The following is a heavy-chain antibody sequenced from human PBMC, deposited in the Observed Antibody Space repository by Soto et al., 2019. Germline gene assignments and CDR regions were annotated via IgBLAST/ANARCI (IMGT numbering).Heavy chain of an antibody. CDR3: TRDASRDSSARGWFDP. CDR1: GFQFRSFT. J-gene: IGHJ5*02. V-gene: IGHV3-21*01. Sequence: TGGSRIPCWAASGFQFRSFTMNWVRQAPGKGLEWVSTISSNSAYIYYTDALRGRFTISRDNAKNSLHLQMNSLRAEDTAVYYCTRDASRDSSARGWFDPWGPGTLVTVSS. CDR2: ISSNSAYI. D-gene: IGHD6-13*01.